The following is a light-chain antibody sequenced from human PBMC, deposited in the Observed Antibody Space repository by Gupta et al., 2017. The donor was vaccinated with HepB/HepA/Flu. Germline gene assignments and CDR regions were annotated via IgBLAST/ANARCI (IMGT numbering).Light chain of an antibody. CDR1: QSCLYSSNNKNY. J-gene: IGKJ2*01. V-gene: IGKV4-1*01. CDR3: QQDYSTPYT. CDR2: WAS. Sequence: DIVMTQSPYSLAVSLGGRATINCKSSQSCLYSSNNKNYLAWYQQKPGQPPKLLIYWASTRESGVPDRFSGSGSGTDFTLTISSLQAEDVAVYYCQQDYSTPYTFGQGTKLEIK.